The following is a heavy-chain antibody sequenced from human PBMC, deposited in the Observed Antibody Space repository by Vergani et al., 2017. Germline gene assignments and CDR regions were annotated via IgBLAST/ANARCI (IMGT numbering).Heavy chain of an antibody. CDR3: ASILCSSTSCYTGAFDI. V-gene: IGHV1-69*06. Sequence: QVQLVQSGAEVKKPGSSVKVSCKASGGTFSSYAISWVRQAPGQGLEWMGGIIPIFGTANYAQKFQGRVTITADKSTSTAYMELSSLRSADTAVYYCASILCSSTSCYTGAFDIWGQGTMVTVSS. CDR1: GGTFSSYA. CDR2: IIPIFGTA. D-gene: IGHD2-2*02. J-gene: IGHJ3*02.